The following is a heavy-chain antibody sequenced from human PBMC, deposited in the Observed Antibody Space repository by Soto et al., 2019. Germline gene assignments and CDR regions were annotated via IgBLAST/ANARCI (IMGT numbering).Heavy chain of an antibody. CDR1: GFTFSGSA. D-gene: IGHD1-20*01. CDR2: IRSKANNYAT. V-gene: IGHV3-73*02. J-gene: IGHJ6*02. Sequence: EVQLVESGGGLVQPGGSLKLSCAASGFTFSGSAVHWVRQASGKGLEWVGRIRSKANNYATAYAASVQGRFTIFRDDLKNTAYLQMNSRNTEDTAVYYCTNPQVSYGMDVWGQGTTVTVSS. CDR3: TNPQVSYGMDV.